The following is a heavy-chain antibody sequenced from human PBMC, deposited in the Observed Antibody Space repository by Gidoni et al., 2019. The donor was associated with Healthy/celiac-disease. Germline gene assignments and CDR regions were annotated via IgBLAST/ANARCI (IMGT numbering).Heavy chain of an antibody. V-gene: IGHV1-2*02. CDR1: GYTFTGYY. CDR3: ARDHPYSYGHYYYYYGMDV. Sequence: QVQLVQSGAEVKKPGASVKVSCKASGYTFTGYYMPWVRQAPGQGLEWMGWINPNSGGTNYAQKFQGRVTMTRDTSISTAYMELSRLRSDDTAVYYCARDHPYSYGHYYYYYGMDVWGQGTTVTVSS. J-gene: IGHJ6*02. CDR2: INPNSGGT. D-gene: IGHD5-18*01.